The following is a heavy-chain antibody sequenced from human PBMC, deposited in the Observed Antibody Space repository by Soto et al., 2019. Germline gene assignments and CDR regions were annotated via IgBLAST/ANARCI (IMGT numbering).Heavy chain of an antibody. Sequence: PSETLSLTCAVSGYSISSGYYWGWIRQPPGKGLEWIGSIYHSGRTYYNPSLKSRVTISVDTSKNQFSLKLSSVTAADTAVYYCARGNSITMSHNWFDPWGQGTLVTVSS. CDR3: ARGNSITMSHNWFDP. D-gene: IGHD3-10*02. V-gene: IGHV4-38-2*01. CDR1: GYSISSGYY. J-gene: IGHJ5*02. CDR2: IYHSGRT.